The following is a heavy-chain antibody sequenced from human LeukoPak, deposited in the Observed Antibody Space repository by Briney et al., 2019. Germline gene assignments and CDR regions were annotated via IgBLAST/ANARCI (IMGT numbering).Heavy chain of an antibody. J-gene: IGHJ3*02. CDR3: ARDTVVRAFDI. D-gene: IGHD4-23*01. Sequence: GGSLRLSCAASGFTFSSYAMSWVRQAPGKGLEWVSAISGSGGSTYYADSVKGRFTISRDNSKNSLYLQMNSLRAEDTALYYCARDTVVRAFDIWGQGTMVTVSS. V-gene: IGHV3-23*01. CDR2: ISGSGGST. CDR1: GFTFSSYA.